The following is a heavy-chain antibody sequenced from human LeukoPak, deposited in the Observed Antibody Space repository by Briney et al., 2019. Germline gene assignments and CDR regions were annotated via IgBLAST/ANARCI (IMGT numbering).Heavy chain of an antibody. CDR3: ARGRTGAAALDF. Sequence: SETLSLTCAAYGGSFSGHYWTWIRQAPGKGLEWIGESTHTGSTNYNPSPKSRVTISVDTSKNQFSLKLTSVSAADTAVYHCARGRTGAAALDFWGPGTLVTVSS. D-gene: IGHD2-2*01. CDR2: STHTGST. V-gene: IGHV4-34*01. CDR1: GGSFSGHY. J-gene: IGHJ4*02.